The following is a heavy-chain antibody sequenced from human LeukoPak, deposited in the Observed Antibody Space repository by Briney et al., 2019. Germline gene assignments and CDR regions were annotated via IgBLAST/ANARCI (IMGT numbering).Heavy chain of an antibody. CDR2: ISSSGST. Sequence: SETLSLTCTVSGGSISSYSWSWIRQPAGKGLEWIGRISSSGSTNYNPSLKSRVTMSVDMSKNQFSLKLSSVTAADTAVYYCARGLYSNSWSTFDYWGQETLVTVSS. V-gene: IGHV4-4*07. J-gene: IGHJ4*02. CDR1: GGSISSYS. D-gene: IGHD6-13*01. CDR3: ARGLYSNSWSTFDY.